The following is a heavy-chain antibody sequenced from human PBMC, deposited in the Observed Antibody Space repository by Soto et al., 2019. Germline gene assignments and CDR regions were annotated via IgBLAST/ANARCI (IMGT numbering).Heavy chain of an antibody. Sequence: SETLSLTCAVSGGSISSGNWWSWVRQPPGKGLEWIGEIYHSGSTNYNPSLKSRVTISVDKSKNQFSLKLSSVTAADTAVYYCARAGVAAAGNYYFDYWGQGTLVTVSS. CDR1: GGSISSGNW. CDR2: IYHSGST. V-gene: IGHV4-4*02. J-gene: IGHJ4*02. CDR3: ARAGVAAAGNYYFDY. D-gene: IGHD6-13*01.